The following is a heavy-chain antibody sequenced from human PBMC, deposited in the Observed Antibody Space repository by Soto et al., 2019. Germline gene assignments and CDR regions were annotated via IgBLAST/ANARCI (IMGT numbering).Heavy chain of an antibody. CDR3: ARVLGIHYYGMDV. CDR2: IYYSGST. V-gene: IGHV4-59*01. CDR1: GGSISSYY. D-gene: IGHD7-27*01. Sequence: SETLSLTCTVSGGSISSYYWSWIRQPPGKGLEWIGYIYYSGSTNYNPSLKSRVTISVDTSKNQFSLKLSSVTAADTAVYYCARVLGIHYYGMDVWGQGTTVTVSS. J-gene: IGHJ6*02.